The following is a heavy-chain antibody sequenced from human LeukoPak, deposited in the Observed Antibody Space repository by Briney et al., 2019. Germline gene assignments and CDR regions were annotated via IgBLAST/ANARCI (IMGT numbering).Heavy chain of an antibody. V-gene: IGHV1-69*05. Sequence: ASVKVSCKASGGTFSSYAISWVRQAPGQGLDWMGRIIPIFGTANYAQKFQGRVTITTDESTSTAYMELSSLRSEDTAVYYCARIRHYYESSGPFDYWGQGTLVTVSS. CDR2: IIPIFGTA. D-gene: IGHD3-22*01. CDR1: GGTFSSYA. J-gene: IGHJ4*02. CDR3: ARIRHYYESSGPFDY.